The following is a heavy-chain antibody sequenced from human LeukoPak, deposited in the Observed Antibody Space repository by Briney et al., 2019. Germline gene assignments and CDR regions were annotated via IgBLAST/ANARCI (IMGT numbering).Heavy chain of an antibody. CDR2: ISSSSSYI. J-gene: IGHJ4*02. CDR3: AKEYVVVPAAPPN. CDR1: GFTFSSYS. D-gene: IGHD2-2*01. V-gene: IGHV3-21*04. Sequence: GGSLRLSCAASGFTFSSYSMNWVRQAPGKGLEWVSSISSSSSYIYYADSVKGRFTISRDNSKNTLYLQMNSLRAEDTAVYYCAKEYVVVPAAPPNWGQGTLVTVSS.